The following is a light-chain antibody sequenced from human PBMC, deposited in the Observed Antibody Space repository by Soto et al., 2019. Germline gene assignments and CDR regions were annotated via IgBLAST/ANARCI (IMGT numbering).Light chain of an antibody. Sequence: EIVLTQSPGTLSLSPGEGATLSCRASQSVSSSYIAWYQQRPGQTPSLLIYGASTRATGIPDRFSGSGSGTHCTLTISRLEPGDVAVYYCQHFGGTTFTFGQGTRLEIK. V-gene: IGKV3-20*01. CDR2: GAS. CDR1: QSVSSSY. J-gene: IGKJ5*01. CDR3: QHFGGTTFT.